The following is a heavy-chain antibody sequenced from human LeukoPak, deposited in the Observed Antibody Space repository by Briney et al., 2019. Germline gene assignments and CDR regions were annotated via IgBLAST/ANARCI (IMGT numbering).Heavy chain of an antibody. J-gene: IGHJ6*04. CDR3: ARDMGDIVVVPAAPHGMDV. D-gene: IGHD2-2*01. CDR2: IKHDGGDK. Sequence: PGGSLRLSCAASGFTFSNYWMSWVRQAPGKGLEWVANIKHDGGDKHYVDSVKGRFTIARDSAKNSLNPQMNSLRAEDTAVYYCARDMGDIVVVPAAPHGMDVWGKGTTVTVSS. V-gene: IGHV3-7*01. CDR1: GFTFSNYW.